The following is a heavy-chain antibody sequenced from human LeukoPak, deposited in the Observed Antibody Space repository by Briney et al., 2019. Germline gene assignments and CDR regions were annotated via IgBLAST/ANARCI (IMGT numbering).Heavy chain of an antibody. CDR1: GFIFSTYA. Sequence: PGGSLRLSCAASGFIFSTYAMHWVRQAPGKGLEWVAVMSYDGGNIYYADSVKGRFTISRDNSKNTLYLQMNSLRAEDTAVYYCARDNPAGSGSPIWGQGTLVTVSS. CDR3: ARDNPAGSGSPI. D-gene: IGHD1-26*01. V-gene: IGHV3-30-3*01. J-gene: IGHJ4*02. CDR2: MSYDGGNI.